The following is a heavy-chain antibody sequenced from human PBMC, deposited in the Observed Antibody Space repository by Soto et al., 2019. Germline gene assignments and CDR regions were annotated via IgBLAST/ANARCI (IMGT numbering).Heavy chain of an antibody. CDR3: AKDISWGQCAD. CDR1: GFTFSSYW. V-gene: IGHV3-74*03. J-gene: IGHJ4*02. Sequence: EVQLVESGGGLVQPGGSLRLSCAASGFTFSSYWMHWVRQDPGKGLVWVSSIKTDGTATQYADSVKGRFTVSRDNAKKTLYLQMNSLRAEDTTVYYCAKDISWGQCADWGEGTLVTVSS. D-gene: IGHD2-15*01. CDR2: IKTDGTAT.